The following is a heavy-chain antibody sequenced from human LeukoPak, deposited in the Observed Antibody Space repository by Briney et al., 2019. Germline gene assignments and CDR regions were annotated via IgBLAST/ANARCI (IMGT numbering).Heavy chain of an antibody. V-gene: IGHV4-59*11. CDR2: IYYSGST. CDR3: ARGSYSGYAYFDY. Sequence: SETLSLTCTVSGGSISSHYWSWIRQPPGKGLEWIGYIYYSGSTNYNPSLKSRVTISVDTSKNQFSLKLSSVTAADTAVYYCARGSYSGYAYFDYWGQGTLVTVSS. D-gene: IGHD5-12*01. J-gene: IGHJ4*02. CDR1: GGSISSHY.